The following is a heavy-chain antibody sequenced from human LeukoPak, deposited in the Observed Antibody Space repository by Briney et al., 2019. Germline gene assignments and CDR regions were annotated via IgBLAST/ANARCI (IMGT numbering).Heavy chain of an antibody. J-gene: IGHJ5*02. Sequence: GRSLRLSCAASGFTFSIYGTHWVRQAPGKGLEWVAVIANDGKTTYYADSVKGRFTTSRDNSKNTFYLHMNSLRAEDTAIYYCARDNYSYRLDLWGQGTLVTVSS. D-gene: IGHD2-21*01. V-gene: IGHV3-30*03. CDR3: ARDNYSYRLDL. CDR1: GFTFSIYG. CDR2: IANDGKTT.